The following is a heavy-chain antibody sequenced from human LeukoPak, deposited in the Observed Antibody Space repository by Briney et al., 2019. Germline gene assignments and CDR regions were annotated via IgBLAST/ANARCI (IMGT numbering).Heavy chain of an antibody. J-gene: IGHJ4*02. CDR2: IYYIGST. CDR3: ARGGNALDY. CDR1: GGSISNYY. V-gene: IGHV4-59*01. D-gene: IGHD4-23*01. Sequence: SETLSLTCTVSGGSISNYYWSWIRQPPGKGLEWIGYIYYIGSTNFNPSLKSRVTISLDTSKNQISLRLSSVTAADTAVYHCARGGNALDYWGQGTLVTVSS.